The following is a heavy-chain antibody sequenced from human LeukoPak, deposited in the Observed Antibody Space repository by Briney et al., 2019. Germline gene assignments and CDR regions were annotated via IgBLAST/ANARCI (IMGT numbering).Heavy chain of an antibody. D-gene: IGHD3-9*01. CDR3: AGSIFGYPWFDP. CDR2: VFHTGHT. J-gene: IGHJ5*02. Sequence: SETLSLTCTVSAAISSFYWSWLRQPPGKGLEWIGYVFHTGHTNYNPSLKSRVTMSIDPSKGQFSLEVTSVTAADTAVYYCAGSIFGYPWFDPWGQGTLVTVSS. V-gene: IGHV4-59*01. CDR1: AAISSFY.